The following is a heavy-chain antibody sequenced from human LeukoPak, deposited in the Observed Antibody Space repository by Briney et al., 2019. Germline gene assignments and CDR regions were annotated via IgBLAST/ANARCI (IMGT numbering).Heavy chain of an antibody. V-gene: IGHV3-21*04. J-gene: IGHJ4*02. Sequence: GGSLRLSCAASGFTFSSYSMNWVRQAPGKGLEWVSSISSSSSYIYYADSVKGRFTISRDNSKNTLYLQMNSLRAEDTAVYYCANDPLFDYWGQGTLVTVSS. CDR2: ISSSSSYI. CDR3: ANDPLFDY. CDR1: GFTFSSYS.